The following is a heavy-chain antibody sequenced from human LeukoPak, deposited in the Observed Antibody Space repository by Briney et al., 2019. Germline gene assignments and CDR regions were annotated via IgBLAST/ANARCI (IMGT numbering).Heavy chain of an antibody. CDR3: ARDYHKPYYFDS. D-gene: IGHD1-14*01. Sequence: PGGSLRLSWAASGFTFSSYWMSRVRQVPGKGLEWVANIRQDGGEKYHIDSVKGRSTISRDNAKNSLYLQMNSLRAEDTAVYYCARDYHKPYYFDSWGQGTLVTVSS. V-gene: IGHV3-7*01. CDR1: GFTFSSYW. J-gene: IGHJ4*02. CDR2: IRQDGGEK.